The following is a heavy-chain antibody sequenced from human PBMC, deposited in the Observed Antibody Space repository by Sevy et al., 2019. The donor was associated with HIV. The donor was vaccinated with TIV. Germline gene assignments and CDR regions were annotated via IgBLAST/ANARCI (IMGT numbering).Heavy chain of an antibody. CDR2: FVPEDGEI. CDR3: VIGDTPRLTGSGTRLKDQSQNYFEF. V-gene: IGHV1-24*01. Sequence: ASVKVSCKVPRDTLSEVSMHWVRQAPGKGLEWMGGFVPEDGEIVYAQKFQGRVTVAEDTLTDTAYLEVTNLRSEDTATYFCVIGDTPRLTGSGTRLKDQSQNYFEFWGQGTLVTVSS. D-gene: IGHD3-16*02. J-gene: IGHJ4*02. CDR1: RDTLSEVS.